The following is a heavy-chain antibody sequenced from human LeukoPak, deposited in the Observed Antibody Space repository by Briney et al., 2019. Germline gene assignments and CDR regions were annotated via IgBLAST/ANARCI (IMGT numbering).Heavy chain of an antibody. CDR3: ARAQTYGDSRLLLDY. V-gene: IGHV3-20*04. J-gene: IGHJ4*02. Sequence: PGGSLRLSCAASGLTFGNYGMSWVRQAPGKGLEWVSGISWNGGSTGYADSVEGRFTISRDNAKNSQYPQMNSLRVEDTALYYCARAQTYGDSRLLLDYWGQGTLVTVSS. CDR1: GLTFGNYG. D-gene: IGHD4-17*01. CDR2: ISWNGGST.